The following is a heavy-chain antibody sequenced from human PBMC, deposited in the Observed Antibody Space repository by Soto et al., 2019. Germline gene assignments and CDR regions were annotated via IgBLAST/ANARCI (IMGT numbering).Heavy chain of an antibody. Sequence: QVQLVESGGGVVQPGRSLRLSCAASGFTFSSYGMHWVRQAPGQGLEWVAVIWDDGSNKYYADSVKGRFTISRDNSKNTLYLQMNSLRAEDTAVYYCARDVDAEMATITSWFDPWGQGTLVTVSS. CDR2: IWDDGSNK. CDR1: GFTFSSYG. V-gene: IGHV3-33*01. D-gene: IGHD5-12*01. J-gene: IGHJ5*02. CDR3: ARDVDAEMATITSWFDP.